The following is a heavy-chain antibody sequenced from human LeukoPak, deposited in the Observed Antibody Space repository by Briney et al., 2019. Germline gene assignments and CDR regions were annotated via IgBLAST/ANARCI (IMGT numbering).Heavy chain of an antibody. CDR3: ARVADSGGWYLAPSYYFDY. CDR1: GGSFSGYY. Sequence: PSETLSLTCAVYGGSFSGYYWSWIRQPPGKGLEWIGEINHSGSTNYNPSLKSRVTISVDTSKNQFSLKLSSVTAADTAVYYCARVADSGGWYLAPSYYFDYWGQGTLVTVSS. V-gene: IGHV4-34*01. D-gene: IGHD6-19*01. CDR2: INHSGST. J-gene: IGHJ4*02.